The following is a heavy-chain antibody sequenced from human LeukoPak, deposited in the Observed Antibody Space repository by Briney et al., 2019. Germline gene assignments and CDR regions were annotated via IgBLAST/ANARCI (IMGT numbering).Heavy chain of an antibody. Sequence: PGGSLRLSCAASGFTFSSYSMNWVRQAPGKGLEWVSSISSSSSYIYYADSVKGRFTISRDNAKNSLYLQMNSLRAEDTAVYYCARGGIVVVIGYYGMDVWGQGTTVTVSS. D-gene: IGHD3-22*01. CDR2: ISSSSSYI. J-gene: IGHJ6*02. CDR3: ARGGIVVVIGYYGMDV. V-gene: IGHV3-21*01. CDR1: GFTFSSYS.